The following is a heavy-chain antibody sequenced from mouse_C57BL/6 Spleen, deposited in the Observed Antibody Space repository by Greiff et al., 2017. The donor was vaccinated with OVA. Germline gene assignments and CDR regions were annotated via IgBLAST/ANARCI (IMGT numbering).Heavy chain of an antibody. J-gene: IGHJ2*01. V-gene: IGHV1-26*01. Sequence: EVQLQQSGPELVKPGASVKISCKASGYTFTDYYMNWVKQSHGKSLEWIGDINPNNGGTSYNQKFKGKATLTVDKSSSIAYMELRSLTSEDSAVYYCAREGFITTVVATDYWGQGTTLTVSS. D-gene: IGHD1-1*01. CDR2: INPNNGGT. CDR3: AREGFITTVVATDY. CDR1: GYTFTDYY.